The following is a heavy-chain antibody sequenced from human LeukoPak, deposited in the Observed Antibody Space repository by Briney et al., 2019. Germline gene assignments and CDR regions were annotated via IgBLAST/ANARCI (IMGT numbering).Heavy chain of an antibody. J-gene: IGHJ4*02. CDR1: GGTFSSYA. Sequence: SVKVSCKASGGTFSSYAISWVRQAPGQGLEWMGGIIPIFGTANYAQKFQGRVTITADESTSTAYMELSSLRSEDTAVYYCASTWNYDILTGYYCDYWGQGTLVTVSS. V-gene: IGHV1-69*13. CDR3: ASTWNYDILTGYYCDY. D-gene: IGHD3-9*01. CDR2: IIPIFGTA.